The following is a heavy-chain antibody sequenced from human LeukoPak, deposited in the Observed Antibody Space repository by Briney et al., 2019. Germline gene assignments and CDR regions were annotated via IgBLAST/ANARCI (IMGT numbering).Heavy chain of an antibody. CDR2: IYYSGNT. D-gene: IGHD1-26*01. J-gene: IGHJ4*02. Sequence: SETRSLTCTVSGGSISTYYWSWIRQPPGKGLEWIGYIYYSGNTNYNPSLKSRVTISVDTSKNQFSLKLSSVTAADTAVYYCARRYSGSYSGHFDYWGQGTLVTVSS. V-gene: IGHV4-59*08. CDR1: GGSISTYY. CDR3: ARRYSGSYSGHFDY.